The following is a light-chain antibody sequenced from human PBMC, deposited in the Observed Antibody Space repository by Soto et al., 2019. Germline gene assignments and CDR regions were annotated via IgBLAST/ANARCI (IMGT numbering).Light chain of an antibody. Sequence: AIQMTNSQSSLSASVGDRLTFTCRASQGIRRDLGWYQQKPGKAPKLLIYAASTLQSGVPSRFSGSGSGTDFTLTIGSLQPEDFATYYCLQDYDYPLTFGGGTKVEIK. CDR1: QGIRRD. V-gene: IGKV1-6*01. J-gene: IGKJ4*01. CDR3: LQDYDYPLT. CDR2: AAS.